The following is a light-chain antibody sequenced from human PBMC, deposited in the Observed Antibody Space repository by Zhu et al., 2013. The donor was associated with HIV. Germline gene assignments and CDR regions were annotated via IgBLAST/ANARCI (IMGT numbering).Light chain of an antibody. Sequence: EIVMTQSPATLSVSPGEGATLSCRTSQSISTNLAWYQQKPGQAPRLLIYDASTRATGFSARFSGSGSGTEFTLTISSLQSEDFAVYYCQQYNNWPTFGQGTKVEIK. CDR2: DAS. J-gene: IGKJ1*01. CDR3: QQYNNWPT. V-gene: IGKV3-15*01. CDR1: QSISTN.